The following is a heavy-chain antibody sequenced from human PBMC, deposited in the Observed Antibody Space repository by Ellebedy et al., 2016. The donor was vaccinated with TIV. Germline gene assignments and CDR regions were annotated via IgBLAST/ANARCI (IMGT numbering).Heavy chain of an antibody. V-gene: IGHV3-48*02. Sequence: GGSLRLXXAASGFTFSSYSMNWVRQPPGRGLEWISYIVGVGSTTYYADSVKGRLTISRDNAKDSLFLQMDSLRDEDTAVYYCARRGNYLGDAFDIWGQGAMIFVSS. J-gene: IGHJ3*02. CDR3: ARRGNYLGDAFDI. D-gene: IGHD1-26*01. CDR1: GFTFSSYS. CDR2: IVGVGSTT.